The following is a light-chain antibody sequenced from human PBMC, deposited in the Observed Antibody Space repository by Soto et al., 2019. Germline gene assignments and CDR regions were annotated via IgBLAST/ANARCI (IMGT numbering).Light chain of an antibody. CDR1: QFVSTN. J-gene: IGKJ4*01. Sequence: EVVMTQSPATLSVSPGERATLSCRASQFVSTNLAWYQQKPGQAPRLLIYSASTRATGIPARFSGSGSGTEFTLTISSLQSEDSSVYYGQQFNNWPPLPFGGGTKVEIK. CDR2: SAS. V-gene: IGKV3-15*01. CDR3: QQFNNWPPLP.